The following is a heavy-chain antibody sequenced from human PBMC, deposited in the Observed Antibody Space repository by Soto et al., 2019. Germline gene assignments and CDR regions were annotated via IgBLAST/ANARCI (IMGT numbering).Heavy chain of an antibody. Sequence: GGSLRLSCAASGFTFSSYSMNWVRQAPGKGLEWVSYISSSSSTIYYADSVKGRFTISRDNAKNSLYLQMNSLRAEDTAVYYCARRPRSGYYGMDVWGQGTTVTVSS. V-gene: IGHV3-48*01. D-gene: IGHD3-10*01. CDR3: ARRPRSGYYGMDV. J-gene: IGHJ6*02. CDR1: GFTFSSYS. CDR2: ISSSSSTI.